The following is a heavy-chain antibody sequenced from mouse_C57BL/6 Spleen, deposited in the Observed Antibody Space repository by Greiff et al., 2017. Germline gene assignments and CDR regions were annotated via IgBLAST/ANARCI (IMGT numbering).Heavy chain of an antibody. CDR1: GYTFTSYW. V-gene: IGHV1-64*01. CDR2: IHPNSGST. J-gene: IGHJ3*01. CDR3: ASPIYGSSYSFAY. D-gene: IGHD1-1*01. Sequence: QVQLKQPGAELVKPGASVKLSCKASGYTFTSYWMHWVKQRPGQGLEWIGMIHPNSGSTNYNEKFKSKATLTVDKSSSTAYMQLSSLTSEDSAVYYCASPIYGSSYSFAYWGQGTLVTVSA.